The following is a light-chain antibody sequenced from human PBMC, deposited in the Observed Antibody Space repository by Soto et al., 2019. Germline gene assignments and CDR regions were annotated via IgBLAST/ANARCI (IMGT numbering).Light chain of an antibody. Sequence: QSALTQPASVSGSPGQSITISCTGTSSDVGGYNYVSWYQQHPVKAPKLMIYDVTNRPSGVSDRFSGSKSGNTASLTISGLQAEDVADYYCSSYTYSSTPYVFGTGTKVTVL. J-gene: IGLJ1*01. V-gene: IGLV2-14*01. CDR2: DVT. CDR3: SSYTYSSTPYV. CDR1: SSDVGGYNY.